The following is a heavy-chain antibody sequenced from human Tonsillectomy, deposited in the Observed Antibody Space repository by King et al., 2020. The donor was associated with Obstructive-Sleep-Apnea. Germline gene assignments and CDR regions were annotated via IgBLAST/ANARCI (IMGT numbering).Heavy chain of an antibody. J-gene: IGHJ6*02. CDR2: ISWNSGNI. Sequence: VQLVESGGGLVQPGRSLRLSCAASGFSFDDYAMHWVRQAPGKGLEWVSGISWNSGNIGYADSVKGRFTISRDNAKNSLYLQMNSLRAEDTALYYCAKDIRLYYYGMDVWGQGTTVTVSS. CDR1: GFSFDDYA. CDR3: AKDIRLYYYGMDV. V-gene: IGHV3-9*01. D-gene: IGHD6-19*01.